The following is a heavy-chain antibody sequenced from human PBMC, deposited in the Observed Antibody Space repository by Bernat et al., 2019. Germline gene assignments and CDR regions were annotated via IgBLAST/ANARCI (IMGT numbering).Heavy chain of an antibody. J-gene: IGHJ3*02. Sequence: QVQLVESGGGVVQPGRSLRLSCAASGFTFSSYAMHWVRQAPGKGLEWVAAIAYDGSKKYYADSVKGRFTISRDKSKNTLYLQMNSLRAEDTAVYYCAKTTVTYGSFDIWGQGTMVTVSS. V-gene: IGHV3-30*01. CDR1: GFTFSSYA. CDR2: IAYDGSKK. D-gene: IGHD4-17*01. CDR3: AKTTVTYGSFDI.